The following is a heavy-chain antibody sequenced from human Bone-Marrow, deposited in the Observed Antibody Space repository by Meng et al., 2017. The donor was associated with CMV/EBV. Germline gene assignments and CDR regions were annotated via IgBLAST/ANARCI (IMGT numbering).Heavy chain of an antibody. CDR3: ARGSGIAARPNPSGGMDI. CDR1: GGSFSGYY. J-gene: IGHJ6*02. Sequence: SETLFLTCAVYGGSFSGYYWSWIRQPPGKGLEWIGEINHSGSTNYNPSLKSRVTISVDTSKNQFSLKLSSVTAAETAVYYCARGSGIAARPNPSGGMDILGQGTTVTVSS. D-gene: IGHD6-6*01. CDR2: INHSGST. V-gene: IGHV4-34*01.